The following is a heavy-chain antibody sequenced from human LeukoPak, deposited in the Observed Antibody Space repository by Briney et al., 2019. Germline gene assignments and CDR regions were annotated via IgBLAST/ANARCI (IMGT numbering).Heavy chain of an antibody. CDR3: AKEGNPYGPPYFDY. V-gene: IGHV3-30*18. CDR1: GFTFSSYG. CDR2: ISYDGSTK. J-gene: IGHJ4*02. Sequence: GGSLRLSCAASGFTFSSYGMHWVRQAPGKGLEWVAVISYDGSTKYYAESVKGRFTISRDNSKNTLYLQMNSLRAEDTAIYYCAKEGNPYGPPYFDYWGQGTVVTVSP. D-gene: IGHD3-10*01.